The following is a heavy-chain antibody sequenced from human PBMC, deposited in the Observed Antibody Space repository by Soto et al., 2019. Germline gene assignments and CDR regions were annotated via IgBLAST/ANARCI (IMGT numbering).Heavy chain of an antibody. D-gene: IGHD6-13*01. CDR1: GYSFSSHA. CDR2: IIPVFGTP. V-gene: IGHV1-69*06. Sequence: QVQLEQSGSEVKKSGSSVKVSCKASGYSFSSHAITWVRQAPGQGLEWMGGIIPVFGTPSYAQKFQGRVTISADKSTNTSDLELGSLRSEDTAVYYCARGGALSTSWYWGDGLDSWGQGTQVTVAS. J-gene: IGHJ4*02. CDR3: ARGGALSTSWYWGDGLDS.